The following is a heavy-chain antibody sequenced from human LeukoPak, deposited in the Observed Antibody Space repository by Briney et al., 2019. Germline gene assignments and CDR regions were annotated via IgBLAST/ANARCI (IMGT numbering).Heavy chain of an antibody. J-gene: IGHJ3*02. CDR2: ISWNSGSI. Sequence: GGSLRLSCAASGFTFDDYAMRWVRQAPGKGLEWVSGISWNSGSIGYADSVKGRFTISRDNAKNSLYLQMNSLRAEDMALYYCAKSRYYDSSGYLDDAFDIWGQGTMVTVSS. CDR3: AKSRYYDSSGYLDDAFDI. V-gene: IGHV3-9*03. D-gene: IGHD3-22*01. CDR1: GFTFDDYA.